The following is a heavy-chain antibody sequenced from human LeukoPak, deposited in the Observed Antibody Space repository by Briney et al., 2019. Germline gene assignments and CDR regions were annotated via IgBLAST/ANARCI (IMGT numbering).Heavy chain of an antibody. CDR1: GGSFSSYY. Sequence: PSETLSLTCTVSGGSFSSYYWSWIRQPAGKGLEWIGRIYTSGSTNYNPSLKSRVTMSVDTSKNQFSLKLSSVTAADTAVYYCARELHDYGTPYYFDYWGQGTLVTVSS. J-gene: IGHJ4*02. D-gene: IGHD4-17*01. CDR3: ARELHDYGTPYYFDY. CDR2: IYTSGST. V-gene: IGHV4-4*07.